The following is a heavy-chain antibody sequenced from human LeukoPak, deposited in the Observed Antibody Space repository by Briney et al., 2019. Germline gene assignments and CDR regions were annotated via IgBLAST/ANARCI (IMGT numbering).Heavy chain of an antibody. J-gene: IGHJ4*02. CDR3: AKDPRWSGSYYFDY. V-gene: IGHV3-23*01. Sequence: GGFLRLSCAASGFTFSSYAMSWVRQAPGKGLEWVSAISGSGGSTYYADSVKGRFTISRDNSKNTLYLQMNSLRAEDTAVYYCAKDPRWSGSYYFDYWGQGTLVTVSS. CDR1: GFTFSSYA. CDR2: ISGSGGST. D-gene: IGHD1-26*01.